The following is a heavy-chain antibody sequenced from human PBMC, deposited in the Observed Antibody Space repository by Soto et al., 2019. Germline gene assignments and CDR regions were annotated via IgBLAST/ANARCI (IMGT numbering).Heavy chain of an antibody. CDR1: GYTLTELS. CDR2: FDPEDGGT. Sequence: ASVKVSCKVSGYTLTELSMHWVRQAPGKGLEWMGGFDPEDGGTIYAQKFQGRVTMTEDTSTDTAYMELSSLRSEDTAVYYCATGYCSSTSCYTYWYFDLWGRGTLVTVS. V-gene: IGHV1-24*01. J-gene: IGHJ2*01. D-gene: IGHD2-2*02. CDR3: ATGYCSSTSCYTYWYFDL.